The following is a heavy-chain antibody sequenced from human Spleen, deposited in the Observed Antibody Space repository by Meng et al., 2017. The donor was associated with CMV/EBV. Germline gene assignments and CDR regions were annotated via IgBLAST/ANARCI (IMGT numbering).Heavy chain of an antibody. CDR1: GFTFSSYG. CDR3: ARDLTTVTTQGVFDY. CDR2: ISYDGSNK. D-gene: IGHD4-17*01. J-gene: IGHJ4*02. V-gene: IGHV3-30-3*01. Sequence: SGFTFSSYGMQWVRQAPGKGLEWVAVISYDGSNKYYADSVKGRFTISRDNSKNTLYLQMNSLRAEDTAVYYCARDLTTVTTQGVFDYWGQGTLVTVSS.